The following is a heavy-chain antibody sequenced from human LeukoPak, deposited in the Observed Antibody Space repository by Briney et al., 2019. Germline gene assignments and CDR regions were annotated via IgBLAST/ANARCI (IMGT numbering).Heavy chain of an antibody. Sequence: PPETLSLTGAVYGGSFSGYYWSWIRQPPGKGLEWIGEINHSGSTNYNPSLKSRVTISVDTSKNQFSLKLSSVTAADTAVYYCARGLPRPSSSWYVPRCYFDYWGQGTLVTASS. J-gene: IGHJ4*02. V-gene: IGHV4-34*01. D-gene: IGHD6-13*01. CDR2: INHSGST. CDR1: GGSFSGYY. CDR3: ARGLPRPSSSWYVPRCYFDY.